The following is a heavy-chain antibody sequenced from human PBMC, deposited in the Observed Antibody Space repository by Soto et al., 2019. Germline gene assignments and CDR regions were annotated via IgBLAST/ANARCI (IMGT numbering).Heavy chain of an antibody. Sequence: GGSLRLSCAVSGFTFTDYEMNWVRQAPGKGLEWISYISSIGSITYYADSVQGRFTISRDNAKNSLYLQMNSLRVEDKAVYYCARSPFLECNWAQGTLVTVYS. J-gene: IGHJ4*02. V-gene: IGHV3-48*03. CDR1: GFTFTDYE. CDR3: ARSPFLECN. CDR2: ISSIGSIT. D-gene: IGHD3-3*02.